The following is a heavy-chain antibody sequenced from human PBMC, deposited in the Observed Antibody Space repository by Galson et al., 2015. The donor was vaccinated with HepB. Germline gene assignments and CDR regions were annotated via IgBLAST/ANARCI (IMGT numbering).Heavy chain of an antibody. J-gene: IGHJ4*02. CDR1: GFTFSSYW. V-gene: IGHV3-74*01. D-gene: IGHD6-13*01. Sequence: SLRLSCAASGFTFSSYWMHWVRQAPGKGLVWVSRINSDGSSTSYADSVKGRFTISRDNAKNTLYLQMNSLRAEDTAVYYCAREIAAAAPDYWGQGTLVTVSS. CDR3: AREIAAAAPDY. CDR2: INSDGSST.